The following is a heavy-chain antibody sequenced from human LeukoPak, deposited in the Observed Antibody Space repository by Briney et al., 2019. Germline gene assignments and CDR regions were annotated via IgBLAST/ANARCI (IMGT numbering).Heavy chain of an antibody. CDR3: GKDRGYVKEIDY. V-gene: IGHV1-46*01. CDR2: INPSGGTT. CDR1: GYSFTSYY. Sequence: ASVKVSCKASGYSFTSYYMHWVRQAPGQGLEWMGMINPSGGTTSYAQKFQDRVTMTSDTSTRTVYMKLSSLRSDDTAVFYCGKDRGYVKEIDYWGQGTLVTVSS. D-gene: IGHD6-25*01. J-gene: IGHJ4*02.